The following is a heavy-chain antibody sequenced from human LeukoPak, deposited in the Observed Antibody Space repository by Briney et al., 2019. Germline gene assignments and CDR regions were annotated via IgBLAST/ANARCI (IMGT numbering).Heavy chain of an antibody. CDR2: IIPIFGTA. CDR1: GYTFISYG. D-gene: IGHD7-27*01. V-gene: IGHV1-69*13. Sequence: GASVKVSCKASGYTFISYGISWVRQAPGQGLEWMGGIIPIFGTANYAQKFQGRVTITADESTSTAYMELSSLRSEDTAVYYCARKLGNYFDYWGQGTLVTVSS. CDR3: ARKLGNYFDY. J-gene: IGHJ4*02.